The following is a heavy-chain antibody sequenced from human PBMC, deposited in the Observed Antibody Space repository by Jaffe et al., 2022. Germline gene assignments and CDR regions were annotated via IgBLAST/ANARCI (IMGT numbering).Heavy chain of an antibody. V-gene: IGHV4-39*01. CDR1: GGSISSSSYY. CDR2: IYYSGST. J-gene: IGHJ6*03. D-gene: IGHD3-3*01. CDR3: ARHRAGGSPGYMVYYDFWSGYYPDYYYMDV. Sequence: QLQLQESGPGLVKPSETLSLTCTVSGGSISSSSYYWGWIRQPPGKGLEWIGSIYYSGSTYYNPSLKSRVTISVDTSKNQFSLKLSSVTAADTAVYYCARHRAGGSPGYMVYYDFWSGYYPDYYYMDVWGKGTTVTVSS.